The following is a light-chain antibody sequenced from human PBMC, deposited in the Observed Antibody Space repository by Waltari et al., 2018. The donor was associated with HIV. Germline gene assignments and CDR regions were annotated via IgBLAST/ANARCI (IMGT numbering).Light chain of an antibody. CDR1: SSDIGIYNV. CDR2: EVS. V-gene: IGLV2-23*02. J-gene: IGLJ1*01. Sequence: QSALTQPRSVSGSPGQSLTLSCTGTSSDIGIYNVVSWYQQHPNIAPKLLIYEVSKRPSGVSARFSASKSGNTASLTISGLQADDEADYYCCSYAASSTSPMVFGTGTKVTVL. CDR3: CSYAASSTSPMV.